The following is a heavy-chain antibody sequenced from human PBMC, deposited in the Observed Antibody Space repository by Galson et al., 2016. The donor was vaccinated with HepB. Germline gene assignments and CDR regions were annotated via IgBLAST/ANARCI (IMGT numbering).Heavy chain of an antibody. CDR2: IHPFFGNT. CDR3: ARDDGSTWVTDY. J-gene: IGHJ4*02. D-gene: IGHD4-23*01. V-gene: IGHV1-3*01. CDR1: GYTFIRYT. Sequence: SVKVSCKAPGYTFIRYTLHWVRQAPGQSLEWVGRIHPFFGNTKYSEKFQGRVTITRDVSASTVYMELNTLRSEDTAVYYCARDDGSTWVTDYWGQGTLVTVSS.